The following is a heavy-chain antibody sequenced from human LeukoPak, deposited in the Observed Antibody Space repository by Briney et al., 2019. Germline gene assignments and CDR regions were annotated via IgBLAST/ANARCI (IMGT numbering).Heavy chain of an antibody. CDR3: VRAFTVTTGVYYFDY. V-gene: IGHV4-59*11. D-gene: IGHD4-17*01. J-gene: IGHJ4*02. CDR2: VSHSGNT. Sequence: SETLSLTCTVSGSSISSHSWNWIRQPPGKGLEWIGYVSHSGNTSYSPSLKDRVTISLDTSKNQFSLKLTSVTAADTAVFYCVRAFTVTTGVYYFDYWAREPWSPSPQ. CDR1: GSSISSHS.